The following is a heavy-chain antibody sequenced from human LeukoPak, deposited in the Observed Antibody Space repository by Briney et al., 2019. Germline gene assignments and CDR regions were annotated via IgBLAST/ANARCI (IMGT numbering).Heavy chain of an antibody. V-gene: IGHV3-30*13. CDR2: ISYDGSDK. CDR1: GFTFSSYG. Sequence: GGSLRLSCAASGFTFSSYGMHWVRQFPDKGLEWVAVISYDGSDKYYADSVKGRFTISRENSKNRLYLQMNSLRAEDTAVYYCARAEGYGGELDSWGQGTLVTVSS. CDR3: ARAEGYGGELDS. D-gene: IGHD4-23*01. J-gene: IGHJ4*02.